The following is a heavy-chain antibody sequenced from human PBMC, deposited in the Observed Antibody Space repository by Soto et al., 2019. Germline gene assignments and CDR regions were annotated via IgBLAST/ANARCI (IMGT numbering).Heavy chain of an antibody. CDR3: VKDESINWYSGHFRH. CDR2: INWNSGSI. D-gene: IGHD6-13*01. J-gene: IGHJ1*01. V-gene: IGHV3-9*01. CDR1: GFTFDDYA. Sequence: GGSLRLSCAASGFTFDDYAMHWVRQVPGKGLEWVSGINWNSGSIGYGDSVKGRFAISRDNAKNTLHLQMNSLSAEDTAFYYCVKDESINWYSGHFRHWGQGTLVTVSS.